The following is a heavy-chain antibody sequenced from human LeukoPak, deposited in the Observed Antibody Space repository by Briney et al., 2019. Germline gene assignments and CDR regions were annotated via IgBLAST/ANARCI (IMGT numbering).Heavy chain of an antibody. CDR1: GFSFNRSA. J-gene: IGHJ3*02. CDR2: IRYDGNNP. V-gene: IGHV3-30*02. Sequence: GGSLRLSCAASGFSFNRSAMHWVRQAPDKGLEWVAFIRYDGNNPYYAESVKGRFTISRDNSRNTLYLQMNSLRTEDTAVYYCAKDQGDCSSTSCYIEDAFDIWGQGTMVTVSS. D-gene: IGHD2-2*02. CDR3: AKDQGDCSSTSCYIEDAFDI.